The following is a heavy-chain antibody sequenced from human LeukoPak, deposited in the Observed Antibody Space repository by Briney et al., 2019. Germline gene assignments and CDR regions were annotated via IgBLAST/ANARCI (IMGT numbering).Heavy chain of an antibody. Sequence: GGSLRLSCAASGFTFSSYSMNWVRQSPGKGLEWVSSISSSSSYIYYADSVKGRFTIYRDNAKNSLYLQMNSLRAEDTAVYYCARPGIAVTGDYWGQGILVTVSS. CDR2: ISSSSSYI. V-gene: IGHV3-21*01. CDR1: GFTFSSYS. CDR3: ARPGIAVTGDY. D-gene: IGHD6-19*01. J-gene: IGHJ4*02.